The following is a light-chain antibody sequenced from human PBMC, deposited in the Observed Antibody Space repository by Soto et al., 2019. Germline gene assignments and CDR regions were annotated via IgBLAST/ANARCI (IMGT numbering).Light chain of an antibody. CDR3: CSYAGSPYV. CDR2: DVN. Sequence: QSALTQPRSVSGSPGQSVTISCTGTSSDVGSYNYVSWYQQYPGKAPKLVIYDVNKRPSRVPNRFSGSKSGNTASLTISGVQAEDEADYYCCSYAGSPYVFGTGTKVTVL. J-gene: IGLJ1*01. CDR1: SSDVGSYNY. V-gene: IGLV2-11*01.